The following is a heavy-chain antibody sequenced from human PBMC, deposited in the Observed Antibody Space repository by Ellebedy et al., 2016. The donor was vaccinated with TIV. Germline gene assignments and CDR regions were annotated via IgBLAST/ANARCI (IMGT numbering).Heavy chain of an antibody. CDR2: IGSSSTHT. J-gene: IGHJ4*02. CDR1: GFTFSDYY. D-gene: IGHD6-19*01. CDR3: ARRVAGKASLDY. V-gene: IGHV3-11*06. Sequence: PGGSLRLSCAASGFTFSDYYMNWIRQAPGKGLEWVSYIGSSSTHTNYADSVKGRFTISGDNAKNSLYLQMNSLRAEDTAVYYCARRVAGKASLDYWGQGTLVTVSS.